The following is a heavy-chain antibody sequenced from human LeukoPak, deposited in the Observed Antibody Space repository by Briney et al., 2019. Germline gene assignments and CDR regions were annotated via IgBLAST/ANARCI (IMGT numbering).Heavy chain of an antibody. Sequence: SETLSLTCTVSGGSISSGSYYWSWIRQPAGKGLEWIGRIYTSGSTNYNPSLKSRVTISVDTSKNQFSMKLSSVTAADTAVYYCARVAGKYCSSTSCYTSGYYYYYMDVWGKGTTVTVSS. J-gene: IGHJ6*03. CDR2: IYTSGST. D-gene: IGHD2-2*02. CDR1: GGSISSGSYY. V-gene: IGHV4-61*02. CDR3: ARVAGKYCSSTSCYTSGYYYYYMDV.